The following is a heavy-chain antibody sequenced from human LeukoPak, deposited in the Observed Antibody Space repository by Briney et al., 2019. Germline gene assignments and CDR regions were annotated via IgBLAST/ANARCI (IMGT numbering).Heavy chain of an antibody. CDR1: GYTFTSYA. CDR2: INAGNGNT. V-gene: IGHV1-3*01. Sequence: ASVKVSCKASGYTFTSYAMHWVRQAPGQRLEWMGWINAGNGNTKYSKKFQGRVTITRDTSASTAYMELRSLRSDDTAVYYCARGPRHWGQGTLVTVSS. J-gene: IGHJ4*02. CDR3: ARGPRH.